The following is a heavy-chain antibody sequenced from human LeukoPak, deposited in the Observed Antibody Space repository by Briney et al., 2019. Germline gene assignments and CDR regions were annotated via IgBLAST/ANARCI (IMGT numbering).Heavy chain of an antibody. D-gene: IGHD2-2*01. CDR3: ARGCSSTSCLVFGMDV. CDR1: GDSVSSNSAA. Sequence: SQTLSLTCAISGDSVSSNSAAWNWIRQPPSRGLEWLGRAYYRSKWYNDYAVSVKGRITINPDTSKNQLSLQLNSVTPEDTAVYYCARGCSSTSCLVFGMDVWGQGTLVTVSS. J-gene: IGHJ4*02. CDR2: AYYRSKWYN. V-gene: IGHV6-1*01.